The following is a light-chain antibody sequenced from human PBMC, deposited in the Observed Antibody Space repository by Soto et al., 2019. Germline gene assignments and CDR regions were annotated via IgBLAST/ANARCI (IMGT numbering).Light chain of an antibody. CDR3: GSWDSSLSAYV. CDR2: DDN. Sequence: QSVLTQPPSVSASPGQKGTSACSGISSNIGGNSVSWYQQLPGTAPKLLIYDDNKRPSGIPDRFSGSKSGTSATLGITGFQTGDEADYYCGSWDSSLSAYVFGTGTKV. J-gene: IGLJ1*01. CDR1: SSNIGGNS. V-gene: IGLV1-51*01.